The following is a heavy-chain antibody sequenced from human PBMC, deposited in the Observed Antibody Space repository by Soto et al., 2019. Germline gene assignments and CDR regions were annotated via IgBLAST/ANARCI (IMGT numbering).Heavy chain of an antibody. J-gene: IGHJ4*02. V-gene: IGHV1-69*01. CDR1: GGTFSTHS. CDR2: IIPNFGSP. D-gene: IGHD2-2*01. Sequence: QGKLVQSGAEVKKPGSSVKISCKASGGTFSTHSLSWVRQAPGPGPEWMGGIIPNFGSPKYAKKFQGRVTITADESTSTGYLELSGLRSDDSAVYYCASSPLAPSVPAGEYWGKGTVVSVSS. CDR3: ASSPLAPSVPAGEY.